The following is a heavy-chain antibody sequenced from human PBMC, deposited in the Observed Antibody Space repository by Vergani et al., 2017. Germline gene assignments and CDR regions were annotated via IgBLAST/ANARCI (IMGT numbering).Heavy chain of an antibody. CDR2: ISYDGSNK. D-gene: IGHD2-8*01. CDR3: ARGVLYDGGFDP. V-gene: IGHV3-30-3*01. Sequence: QVQLVESGGGVVQPGRSLRLSCAASGFTFSSYAMHWVRQAPGKGVEWVAVISYDGSNKYYADSVKGRFTIARDNSKNTLYLQMNSLRAEDTAVYYCARGVLYDGGFDPWGQGTLVTVSS. J-gene: IGHJ5*02. CDR1: GFTFSSYA.